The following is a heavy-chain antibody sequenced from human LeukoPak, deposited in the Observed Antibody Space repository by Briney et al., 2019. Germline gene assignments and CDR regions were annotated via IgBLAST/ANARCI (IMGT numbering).Heavy chain of an antibody. CDR2: INPSGGST. Sequence: ASVKVSCKASGYTFTSYYMHWVRQARGQGLEWMGIINPSGGSTSYAQKFQGRVTMTRDESTSTAYMELSSLRSEDTAVYYCAREGRSLGPYYFDYWGQGTLVTVSS. CDR3: AREGRSLGPYYFDY. CDR1: GYTFTSYY. D-gene: IGHD3-16*02. J-gene: IGHJ4*02. V-gene: IGHV1-46*01.